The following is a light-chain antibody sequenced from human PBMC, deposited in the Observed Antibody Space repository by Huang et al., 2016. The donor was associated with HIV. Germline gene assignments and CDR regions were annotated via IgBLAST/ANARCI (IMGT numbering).Light chain of an antibody. CDR3: QQSYVIPWT. CDR2: GAS. CDR1: QTINKY. V-gene: IGKV1-39*01. J-gene: IGKJ1*01. Sequence: DIQLTQTPSSLSASIGDTVSVICRASQTINKYLHWYQQKPGKAPRRLIYGASSLQSGVSSRFRGRGSGTDYTLTINDVHSEDSATYYCQQSYVIPWTFGQGTIVEIK.